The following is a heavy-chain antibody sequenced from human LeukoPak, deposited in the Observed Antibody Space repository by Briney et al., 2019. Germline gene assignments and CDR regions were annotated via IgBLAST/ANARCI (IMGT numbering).Heavy chain of an antibody. CDR1: GFTFSSYW. CDR3: ARIRTSYYFDY. Sequence: PGGSLRLSCAASGFTFSSYWMSWVRQAPGKGLEWVANIKQDGSEKYYVDSVKGRFTISRDNAKDSLYLQMNSLRAEDTAVYYCARIRTSYYFDYWDQGTLVTVSS. J-gene: IGHJ4*02. D-gene: IGHD3-10*01. V-gene: IGHV3-7*01. CDR2: IKQDGSEK.